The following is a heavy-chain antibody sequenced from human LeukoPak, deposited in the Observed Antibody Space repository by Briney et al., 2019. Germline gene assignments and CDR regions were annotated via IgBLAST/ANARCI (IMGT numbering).Heavy chain of an antibody. CDR1: GFTFSSYW. CDR3: LTSTRSHRFDY. CDR2: IKQDGSDK. Sequence: GGSLRLSCAASGFTFSSYWMCWVRQTPGKGLEWVAIIKQDGSDKYYVDSVEGRFIISRDNAKNSLYLQMNSLRAEDTAVYYCLTSTRSHRFDYWGQGTLVTVSS. V-gene: IGHV3-7*01. D-gene: IGHD2-15*01. J-gene: IGHJ4*02.